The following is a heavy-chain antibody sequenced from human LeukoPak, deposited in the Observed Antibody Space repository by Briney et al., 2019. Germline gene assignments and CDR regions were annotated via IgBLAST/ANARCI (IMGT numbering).Heavy chain of an antibody. Sequence: ASVKVSCKASGYTFTGYYMHWVRQAPGQGLEWMGWINPNSGGTNYAQKFQGRVTMTRDTSISTAYMELSRLRSDDTAVYYCARARYDSSGHYYYYGMDVWGQGTTVTVSS. CDR2: INPNSGGT. D-gene: IGHD3-22*01. V-gene: IGHV1-2*02. CDR1: GYTFTGYY. CDR3: ARARYDSSGHYYYYGMDV. J-gene: IGHJ6*02.